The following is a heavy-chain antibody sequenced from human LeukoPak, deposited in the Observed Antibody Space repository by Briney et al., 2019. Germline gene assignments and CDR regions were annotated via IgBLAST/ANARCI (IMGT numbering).Heavy chain of an antibody. D-gene: IGHD6-13*01. J-gene: IGHJ4*02. CDR3: ATTYSSSWSPPDY. CDR2: IYYSGST. V-gene: IGHV4-59*04. Sequence: SETLSLTCTVSGGSISSYYWSWIRQPPGKGLEWIGSIYYSGSTYYNPSLKSRVTISVDTSKNQFSLNLNSVTAADTAVYYCATTYSSSWSPPDYWGQGTLVTVSS. CDR1: GGSISSYY.